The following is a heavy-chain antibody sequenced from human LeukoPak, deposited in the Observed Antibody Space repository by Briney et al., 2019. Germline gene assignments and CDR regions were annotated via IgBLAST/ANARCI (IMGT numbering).Heavy chain of an antibody. CDR2: IYHSGST. CDR3: ARDYYGSGSYHWFDP. J-gene: IGHJ5*02. V-gene: IGHV4-30-2*01. Sequence: SQTLSLTCAVSGGSISSGGYPWSWIRQPPGKGLEWIGYIYHSGSTYYNPSLKSRVTISVDRSKNQFSLKLSSVTAADTAVYYCARDYYGSGSYHWFDPWAREPWSPSPQ. D-gene: IGHD3-10*01. CDR1: GGSISSGGYP.